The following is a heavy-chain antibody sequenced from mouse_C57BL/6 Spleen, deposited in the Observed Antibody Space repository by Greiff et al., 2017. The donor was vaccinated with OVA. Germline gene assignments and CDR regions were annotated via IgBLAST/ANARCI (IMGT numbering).Heavy chain of an antibody. Sequence: EVQLQQSGPELVKPGASVKISCKASGYTFTDYYMNWVKQSHGKSLEWIGDINPNNGGTSYNQKFKGKATLTVAKNSSTDYMELRSLTSEDSEVYYCERRRWRLDYWGQGTTLTVSS. CDR3: ERRRWRLDY. V-gene: IGHV1-26*01. J-gene: IGHJ2*01. D-gene: IGHD1-1*01. CDR2: INPNNGGT. CDR1: GYTFTDYY.